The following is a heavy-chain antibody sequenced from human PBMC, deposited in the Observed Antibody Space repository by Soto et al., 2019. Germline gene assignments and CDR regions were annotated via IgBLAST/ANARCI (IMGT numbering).Heavy chain of an antibody. CDR1: GGSISSYY. V-gene: IGHV4-59*08. Sequence: SETLSLTCTVSGGSISSYYWSWIRQPPGKGLEWIGYIYYSGSTNYNPSLKSRVTISVDTSKNQFSLKLSSVTAADTAVYYCARTLQTSYCGGDCYLDYWGQGTLVTVSS. CDR2: IYYSGST. J-gene: IGHJ4*02. CDR3: ARTLQTSYCGGDCYLDY. D-gene: IGHD2-21*01.